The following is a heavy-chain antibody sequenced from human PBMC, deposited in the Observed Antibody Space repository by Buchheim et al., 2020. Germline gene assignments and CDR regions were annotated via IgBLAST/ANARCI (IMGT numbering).Heavy chain of an antibody. CDR3: AKDRGSGYYLDY. D-gene: IGHD3-22*01. V-gene: IGHV3-30*18. Sequence: QVQLVESGGGVVQPGRSLRLSCAASGFTFSSYGMHWVRQAPGKGLEWVAVISYDGSNKYYADSVKGRFTISRDNSKNTLYLQMNSLRAEDTAVYYCAKDRGSGYYLDYGGQGTL. J-gene: IGHJ4*02. CDR1: GFTFSSYG. CDR2: ISYDGSNK.